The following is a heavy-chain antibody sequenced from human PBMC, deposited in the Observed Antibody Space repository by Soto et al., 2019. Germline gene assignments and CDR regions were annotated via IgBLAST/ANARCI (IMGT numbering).Heavy chain of an antibody. CDR1: GGTFSSYA. D-gene: IGHD3-3*01. CDR3: ARDLDSRITIFGVVINFDY. Sequence: SVKVSCKASGGTFSSYAISWVRQAPGQGLEWMGGIIPIFGTANYAQKFQGRVTMTADTSTSTAYMELRSLRSDDTAVYYCARDLDSRITIFGVVINFDYWGQGTLVTVSS. V-gene: IGHV1-69*06. J-gene: IGHJ4*02. CDR2: IIPIFGTA.